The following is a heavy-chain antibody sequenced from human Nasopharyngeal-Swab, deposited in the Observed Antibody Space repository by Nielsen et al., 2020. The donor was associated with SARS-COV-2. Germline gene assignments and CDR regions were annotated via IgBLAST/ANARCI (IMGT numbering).Heavy chain of an antibody. Sequence: ESLKISCASSGFTFSSYYMHWVRPAPGKGLEWVSSIGTSGDTYYPGSVKGRFTIPRENAKNSLYLQMNSLRAEDTDVYYFARGKNPYYDFYNWFDPWGQGTLVTVSS. J-gene: IGHJ5*02. CDR1: GFTFSSYY. CDR3: ARGKNPYYDFYNWFDP. V-gene: IGHV3-13*01. CDR2: IGTSGDT. D-gene: IGHD3-3*01.